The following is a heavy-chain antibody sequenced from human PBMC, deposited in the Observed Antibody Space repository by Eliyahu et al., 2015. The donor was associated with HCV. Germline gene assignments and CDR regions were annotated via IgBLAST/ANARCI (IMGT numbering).Heavy chain of an antibody. CDR2: IYYSGNT. CDR1: AGSIKSYY. CDR3: ARGYNSRSPPLGN. D-gene: IGHD6-13*01. V-gene: IGHV4-59*01. J-gene: IGHJ4*02. Sequence: QVQLQESGPGLVKPSETLSLTCTVSAGSIKSYYWSWIRQPPGKGLEWIGYIYYSGNTNYNPSLKSRVTISIDTSKNQFSLKLSSVTAADTAVYYCARGYNSRSPPLGNWGQGTLVTVSS.